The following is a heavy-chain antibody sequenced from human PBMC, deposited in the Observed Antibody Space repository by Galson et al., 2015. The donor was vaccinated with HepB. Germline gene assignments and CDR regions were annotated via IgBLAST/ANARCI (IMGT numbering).Heavy chain of an antibody. CDR1: GGSFSGHY. CDR3: ATGGYDILTGTKEDY. Sequence: SETLSLTCAVYGGSFSGHYWSWIRQPPGKGLEWIGEINHSGSTNYNPSLKSRVSISLDTSKSQFSLKLSSVTAADTAFYYCATGGYDILTGTKEDYWGQGTLVTVSS. V-gene: IGHV4-34*01. D-gene: IGHD3-9*01. J-gene: IGHJ4*02. CDR2: INHSGST.